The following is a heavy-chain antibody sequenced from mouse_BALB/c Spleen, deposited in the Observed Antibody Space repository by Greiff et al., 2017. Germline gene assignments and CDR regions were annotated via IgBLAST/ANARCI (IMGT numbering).Heavy chain of an antibody. CDR1: GFTFSSFG. CDR3: ARAGYTVVDYYAMDY. CDR2: ISSGSSTI. V-gene: IGHV5-17*02. Sequence: EVKLMESGGGLVQPGGSRKLSCAASGFTFSSFGMHWVRQAPEKGLEWVAYISSGSSTIYYADSVKGRFTISRDNARNILYLQMSSLRSEDTAMYYCARAGYTVVDYYAMDYWGQGTSVTVSS. J-gene: IGHJ4*01. D-gene: IGHD1-1*01.